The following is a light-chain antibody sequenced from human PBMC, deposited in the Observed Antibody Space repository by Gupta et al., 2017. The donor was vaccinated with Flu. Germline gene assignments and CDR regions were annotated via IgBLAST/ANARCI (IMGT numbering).Light chain of an antibody. V-gene: IGKV1-5*03. Sequence: DIQMTHSPSTLSASVGDRGTITCRASQSITTHLAWYQLKPGEAPKLLIYWASLWATGVPSRFSGSGSGTEFTLTISSLQPDDFATYYCQHYDNYSLRIFGQGTKLEIK. CDR2: WAS. J-gene: IGKJ2*02. CDR1: QSITTH. CDR3: QHYDNYSLRI.